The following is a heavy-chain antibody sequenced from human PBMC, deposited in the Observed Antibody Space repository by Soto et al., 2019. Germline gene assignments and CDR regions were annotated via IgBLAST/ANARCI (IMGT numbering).Heavy chain of an antibody. CDR1: GYTFTSYG. Sequence: QVQLVRSGAEVKKPGASVKVSCKASGYTFTSYGISWVRQAPGQGLEWMGWISAYNGNTNYAQKLQGRVTMTTDTSTSTAYMELRSLRSDDTAVYYCARDLEGGYYALGWFDPWGQGTLVTVSS. CDR3: ARDLEGGYYALGWFDP. V-gene: IGHV1-18*01. J-gene: IGHJ5*02. CDR2: ISAYNGNT. D-gene: IGHD3-22*01.